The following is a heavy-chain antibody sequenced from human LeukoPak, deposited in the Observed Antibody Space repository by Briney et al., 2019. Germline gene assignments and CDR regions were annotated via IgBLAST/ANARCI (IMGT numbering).Heavy chain of an antibody. D-gene: IGHD4-17*01. V-gene: IGHV3-74*01. CDR2: ISGDGSGI. Sequence: SGGSLRLSCAAYGFTFSNYWMHWVRQAPGKGLVWVSRISGDGSGITFADSVKGRFSISRDNAKNTLYLQMNSLRAEDTAIYYCARRGGLGYGDLDYWGQGTLVTVSS. CDR3: ARRGGLGYGDLDY. CDR1: GFTFSNYW. J-gene: IGHJ4*02.